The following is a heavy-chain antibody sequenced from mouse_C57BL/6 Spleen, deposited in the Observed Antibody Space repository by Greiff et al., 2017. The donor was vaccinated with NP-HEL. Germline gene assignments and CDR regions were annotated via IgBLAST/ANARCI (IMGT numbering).Heavy chain of an antibody. CDR1: GYAFTNYL. V-gene: IGHV1-54*01. CDR3: ARPYSNLYYAMDY. CDR2: INPGSGGT. D-gene: IGHD2-5*01. J-gene: IGHJ4*01. Sequence: QVQLKESGAELVRPGTSVKVSCKASGYAFTNYLIEWVKQRPGQGLEWIGVINPGSGGTNYNEKFKGKATLTADKSSSTAYMQLSSLTSEDSAVYFCARPYSNLYYAMDYWGQGTSVTVSS.